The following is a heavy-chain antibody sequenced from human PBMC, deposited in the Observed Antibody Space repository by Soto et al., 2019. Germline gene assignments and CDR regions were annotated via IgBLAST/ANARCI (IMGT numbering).Heavy chain of an antibody. Sequence: GGALRLSCAASGFTFSDYYMSWIRQAPGKGLEWVSYISSSSSYTNYADSVKGRFTISRDNAKNSLYLQMNSLRAEDTAVYYCASWSNSGSYLSAFDIWGQGTMVTDSS. CDR3: ASWSNSGSYLSAFDI. CDR2: ISSSSSYT. V-gene: IGHV3-11*06. J-gene: IGHJ3*02. CDR1: GFTFSDYY. D-gene: IGHD1-26*01.